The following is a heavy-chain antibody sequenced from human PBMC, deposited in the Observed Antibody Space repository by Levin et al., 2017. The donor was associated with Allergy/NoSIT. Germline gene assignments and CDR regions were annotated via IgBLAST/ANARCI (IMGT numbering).Heavy chain of an antibody. Sequence: LSLTCAASGFTVSSTYMSWVRQAPGKGLEWVSIVDIGGSTYYTDSVKGRFTISRDNSKNTLYLQMNSLRAEDTAVYYCARAPSRQYVSGMDVWGQGTTVSVSS. J-gene: IGHJ6*02. D-gene: IGHD3-16*01. V-gene: IGHV3-66*01. CDR1: GFTVSSTY. CDR2: VDIGGST. CDR3: ARAPSRQYVSGMDV.